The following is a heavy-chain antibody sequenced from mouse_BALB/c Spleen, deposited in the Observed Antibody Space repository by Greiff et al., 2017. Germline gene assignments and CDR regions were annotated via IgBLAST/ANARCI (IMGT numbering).Heavy chain of an antibody. CDR3: ARWTTDLGY. V-gene: IGHV1-7*01. J-gene: IGHJ2*01. CDR2: INPSTGYT. Sequence: VQLQQSGAELAKPGASVKMSCKASGYTFTSYWMHWVKQRPGQGLEWIGYINPSTGYTEYNQKFKDKATLTADKSSSTAYMQLSSLTSEDSAVYYWARWTTDLGYWGQGTTLTVSS. CDR1: GYTFTSYW. D-gene: IGHD1-1*01.